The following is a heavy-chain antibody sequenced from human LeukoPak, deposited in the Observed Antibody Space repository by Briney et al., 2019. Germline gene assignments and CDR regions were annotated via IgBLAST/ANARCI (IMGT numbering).Heavy chain of an antibody. V-gene: IGHV4-59*01. CDR3: AAESERWLVRT. Sequence: TSETLSLTCTVSGGSISSSYWSWIRQPPGKGLEWIGYIYYSGSTNYNPSLESRVTISIDTSKNHFSLKLSSVTAADTAVYYCAAESERWLVRTWGQGTLVTVSS. J-gene: IGHJ5*02. CDR1: GGSISSSY. D-gene: IGHD6-19*01. CDR2: IYYSGST.